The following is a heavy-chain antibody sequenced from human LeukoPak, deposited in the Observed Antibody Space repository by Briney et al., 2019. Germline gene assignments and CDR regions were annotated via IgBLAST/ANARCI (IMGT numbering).Heavy chain of an antibody. V-gene: IGHV3-53*01. CDR3: ARALASGYYSYFDD. Sequence: GGSLRLSCEVSGLTVIAQYMTWVRQAPGRGLESVSLIYSGDKTYYANSVRGRFIISRDHSKNAVYLQMNNVRAEDTAVYYCARALASGYYSYFDDWGQGTLVTVSS. J-gene: IGHJ4*02. CDR2: IYSGDKT. D-gene: IGHD3-3*01. CDR1: GLTVIAQY.